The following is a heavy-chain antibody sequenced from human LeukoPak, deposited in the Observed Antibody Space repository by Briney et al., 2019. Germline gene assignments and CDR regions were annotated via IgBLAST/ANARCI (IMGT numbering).Heavy chain of an antibody. CDR1: GFTFDDYA. Sequence: GGSLRLSCAASGFTFDDYAMTWVRQAPGKGLEWVSGISGSGISTYYADSVKGRFTISRDNSKNTLYLQMNSLRVEDTAVYYCAKSWNYYDSSGDDALDIWGQGTMVTVSS. CDR2: ISGSGIST. V-gene: IGHV3-23*01. J-gene: IGHJ3*02. D-gene: IGHD3-22*01. CDR3: AKSWNYYDSSGDDALDI.